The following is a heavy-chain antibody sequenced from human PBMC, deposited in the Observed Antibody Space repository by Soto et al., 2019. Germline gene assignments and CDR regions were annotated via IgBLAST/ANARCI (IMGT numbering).Heavy chain of an antibody. Sequence: SETLSLTCAVYGGSLSGYYWSWIRQPPGKGLEWIWEINHIGSTNYNPSLKSRVTISVDTSKNQFSLKLSSVTAADTAVYYCARGRYCSSTSCYALYYYYCMDVWGKGTTVTVSS. J-gene: IGHJ6*03. V-gene: IGHV4-34*01. D-gene: IGHD2-2*01. CDR3: ARGRYCSSTSCYALYYYYCMDV. CDR2: INHIGST. CDR1: GGSLSGYY.